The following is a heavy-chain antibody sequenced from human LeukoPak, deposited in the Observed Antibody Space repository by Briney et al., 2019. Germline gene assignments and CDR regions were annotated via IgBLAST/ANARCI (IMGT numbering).Heavy chain of an antibody. Sequence: GGSLRLSCAVSGFTFNIYWMSCVRQAPGKGLEWVANIKQDGSEKYYVDSVKGRFTISRDNAKNSLYLQMNSLRAEDTAVYYCARDCYGDPVVVFYPWGQGTLVTVSS. CDR3: ARDCYGDPVVVFYP. D-gene: IGHD4-17*01. J-gene: IGHJ5*02. CDR2: IKQDGSEK. V-gene: IGHV3-7*03. CDR1: GFTFNIYW.